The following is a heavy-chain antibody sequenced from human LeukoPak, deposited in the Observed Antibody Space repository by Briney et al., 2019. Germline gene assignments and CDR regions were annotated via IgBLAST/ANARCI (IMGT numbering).Heavy chain of an antibody. D-gene: IGHD3-10*01. Sequence: GASVTVSCTASGYTFTSYAMPWVRQAPGQRLEWMGWINAGNGNTKYSQKFQGRVTITRDTSASTAYMELSSLRSEDTAVYYCARGTYYYGSGVSPVDYWGQGTLVTVSS. CDR2: INAGNGNT. CDR3: ARGTYYYGSGVSPVDY. J-gene: IGHJ4*02. V-gene: IGHV1-3*01. CDR1: GYTFTSYA.